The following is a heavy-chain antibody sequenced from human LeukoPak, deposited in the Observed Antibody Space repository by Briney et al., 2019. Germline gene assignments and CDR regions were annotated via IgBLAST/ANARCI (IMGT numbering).Heavy chain of an antibody. D-gene: IGHD5-18*01. Sequence: GGSLRLSCAASGFTFSSYSMNWVRQAPGKGLEWVSYISSSSSTIYYADSVKGRFTISRDNAKNSLYLQMNSLRAEDTAVYYCARVGYGPPFDYWDQGTLVTVSS. CDR3: ARVGYGPPFDY. CDR2: ISSSSSTI. J-gene: IGHJ4*02. CDR1: GFTFSSYS. V-gene: IGHV3-48*01.